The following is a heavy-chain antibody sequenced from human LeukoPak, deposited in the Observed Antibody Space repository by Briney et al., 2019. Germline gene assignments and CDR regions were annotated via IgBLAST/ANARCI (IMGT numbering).Heavy chain of an antibody. CDR1: GYTFTSYD. Sequence: ASVKVSCKASGYTFTSYDINWVRQATGQGLEWMGWMNPNSGNTGYAQKFQGRVTMTRNASISTAYMELSSLRSEDTAVYYCARGPAWGWFGELLSYYYYYYMDVWGKGTTVTVSS. CDR3: ARGPAWGWFGELLSYYYYYYMDV. J-gene: IGHJ6*03. CDR2: MNPNSGNT. D-gene: IGHD3-10*01. V-gene: IGHV1-8*01.